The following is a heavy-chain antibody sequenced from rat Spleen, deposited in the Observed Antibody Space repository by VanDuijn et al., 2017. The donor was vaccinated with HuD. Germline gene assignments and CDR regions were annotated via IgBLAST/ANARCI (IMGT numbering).Heavy chain of an antibody. CDR1: GFTFSDYY. V-gene: IGHV5S23*01. CDR2: FSYDGGNT. Sequence: EVQLVESGGGLVQPGRSLKLSCAASGFTFSDYYMAWVRQAPTKGLEWVATFSYDGGNTYYRDSVRGRFTSARDNVKSTLYLQMDSLRSEDTATYYCARPAIPTDYFDYWGQGVMVTVSS. D-gene: IGHD2-1*01. J-gene: IGHJ2*01. CDR3: ARPAIPTDYFDY.